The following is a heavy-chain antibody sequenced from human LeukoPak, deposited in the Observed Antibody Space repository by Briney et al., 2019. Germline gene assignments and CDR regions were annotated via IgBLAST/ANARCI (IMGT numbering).Heavy chain of an antibody. J-gene: IGHJ3*02. V-gene: IGHV5-51*01. CDR2: INPGDSHT. CDR1: GYSFTTYF. CDR3: ARQVLARDAFDI. Sequence: GESLKISCKGSGYSFTTYFIGWVRQMPGKGLEWVGVINPGDSHTTYSPSFQGHVTISADKSIGTAYLQWNSLKASDTAMYYCARQVLARDAFDIWGQGTMVTVSS.